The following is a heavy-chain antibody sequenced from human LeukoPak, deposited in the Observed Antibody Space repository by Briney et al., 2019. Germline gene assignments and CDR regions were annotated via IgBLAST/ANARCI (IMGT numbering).Heavy chain of an antibody. CDR3: ARAYPTSIAAAGSPNDY. Sequence: SETLSLTCTVSGGSISGSGYYWSWIRQPPGKGLEWIGEINHSGSTNYNPSLKSRVTISVDTSKNQFSLKLSSVTAADTAVYYCARAYPTSIAAAGSPNDYWGQGTLVTVSS. J-gene: IGHJ4*02. CDR1: GGSISGSGYY. D-gene: IGHD6-13*01. V-gene: IGHV4-39*07. CDR2: INHSGST.